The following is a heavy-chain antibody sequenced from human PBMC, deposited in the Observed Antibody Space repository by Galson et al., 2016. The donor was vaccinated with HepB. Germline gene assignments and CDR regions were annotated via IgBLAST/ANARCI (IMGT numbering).Heavy chain of an antibody. CDR2: ISSGSAYK. CDR3: ARPRDNYGHAIDI. D-gene: IGHD3-10*01. CDR1: GFTFSNYW. J-gene: IGHJ3*02. Sequence: SLRLSCAASGFTFSNYWMHWVRQAPGKGLEWVSSISSGSAYKYYADSVKGRFSIFRDNAKNSLYLQMNSLRVVDTAVYYCARPRDNYGHAIDIWGQGTMVTVSS. V-gene: IGHV3-21*01.